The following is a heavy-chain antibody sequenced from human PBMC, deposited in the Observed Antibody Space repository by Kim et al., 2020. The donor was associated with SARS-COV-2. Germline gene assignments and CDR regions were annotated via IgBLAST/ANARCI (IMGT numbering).Heavy chain of an antibody. CDR3: TSVHGTTSAFWDAFDI. Sequence: GGSLRLSCAASGFTFSSSAMHWVRQASGKGLEWVGRITSEGNNYSTADTASGKVRFTSYRDDSKSTAYLEINSLKTEDTAVYYCTSVHGTTSAFWDAFDICGPGKMGTVSP. D-gene: IGHD1-1*01. CDR2: ITSEGNNYST. J-gene: IGHJ3*02. V-gene: IGHV3-73*01. CDR1: GFTFSSSA.